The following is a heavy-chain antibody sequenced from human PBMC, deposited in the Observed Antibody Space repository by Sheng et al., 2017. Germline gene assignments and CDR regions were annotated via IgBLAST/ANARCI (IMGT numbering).Heavy chain of an antibody. D-gene: IGHD2-2*01. CDR3: AGYCSSTSCSRITIFGVAPGAFDI. CDR1: GGTFSSYA. V-gene: IGHV1-69*04. Sequence: QVQLVQSGAEVKKPGSSVKVSCKASGGTFSSYAISWVRQAPGQGLEWMGGIIPILGIANYAQKFQGRVTITADKSTSTAYMELSSLRSEDTAVYYCAGYCSSTSCSRITIFGVAPGAFDIWGQGTMVTVSS. J-gene: IGHJ3*02. CDR2: IIPILGIA.